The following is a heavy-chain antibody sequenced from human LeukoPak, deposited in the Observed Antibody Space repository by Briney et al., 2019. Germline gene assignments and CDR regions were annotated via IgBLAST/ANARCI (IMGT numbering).Heavy chain of an antibody. J-gene: IGHJ4*02. Sequence: SGGSLRLSCAASGFTFSRYWMSWVRQAPGKGLEWVANIKQDGSEKYYVDSVKGRFTISRDNAKNSLYLQVTGPRADDTAVYYCARDKGSDEGSKFDYWGQGTLVTVSS. CDR3: ARDKGSDEGSKFDY. CDR2: IKQDGSEK. CDR1: GFTFSRYW. V-gene: IGHV3-7*03.